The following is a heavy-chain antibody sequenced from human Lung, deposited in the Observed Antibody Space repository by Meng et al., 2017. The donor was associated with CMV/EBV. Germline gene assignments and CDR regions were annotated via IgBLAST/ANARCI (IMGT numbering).Heavy chain of an antibody. CDR2: IYYSGST. V-gene: IGHV4-30-4*08. CDR3: ARDSVPSTTYYYYGMDV. Sequence: LXXTVSGGSISSGDYYWSWIRQPPGKGLEWIGYIYYSGSTYYNPSLKSRVTISVDTSKNQFSLKLSSVTAADTAVYYCARDSVPSTTYYYYGMDVWGQGTLVXVSS. D-gene: IGHD2/OR15-2a*01. CDR1: GGSISSGDYY. J-gene: IGHJ6*02.